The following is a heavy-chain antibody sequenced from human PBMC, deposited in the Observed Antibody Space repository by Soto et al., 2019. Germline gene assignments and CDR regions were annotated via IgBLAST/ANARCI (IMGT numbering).Heavy chain of an antibody. CDR2: IIPIFGTA. D-gene: IGHD2-8*01. CDR1: GCTFSSYA. CDR3: ARQRGYCTNGVCYNYYGMDV. V-gene: IGHV1-69*13. J-gene: IGHJ6*02. Sequence: SVKVSCKASGCTFSSYAISWVRQAPGQGLEWMGGIIPIFGTANYAQKFQGRVTITADESTSTAYMELSSLRSEDTAVYYCARQRGYCTNGVCYNYYGMDVWGQGTTVTVSS.